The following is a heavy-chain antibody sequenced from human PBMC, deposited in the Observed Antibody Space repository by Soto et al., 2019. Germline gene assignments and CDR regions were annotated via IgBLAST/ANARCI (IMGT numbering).Heavy chain of an antibody. D-gene: IGHD2-15*01. Sequence: QVQLVQSGAEVKKPGASVKVSCKASGYTFTSYGISWVRQAPGQGLEWMVWISAYNGKTNYAQKLQGRVTMTTDTSTSTAYMELRRLRADDTAVYYCARDSGGGSVQWENWFDPWGQGTLVTVSS. CDR1: GYTFTSYG. CDR3: ARDSGGGSVQWENWFDP. J-gene: IGHJ5*02. V-gene: IGHV1-18*01. CDR2: ISAYNGKT.